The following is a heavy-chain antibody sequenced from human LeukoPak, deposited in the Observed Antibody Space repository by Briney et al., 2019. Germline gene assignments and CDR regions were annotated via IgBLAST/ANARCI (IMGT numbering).Heavy chain of an antibody. CDR1: GFTFSSYS. CDR2: ISGSSSYI. Sequence: GGSLRLSCAASGFTFSSYSMNWVRQAPGKGLEWVSSISGSSSYIYYADSVKGRFTISRDNAKNSLYLQMNSLRAEDTAVYYCAREAGGYSSSWYTPHFDYWGQGTLVTVSS. J-gene: IGHJ4*02. CDR3: AREAGGYSSSWYTPHFDY. D-gene: IGHD6-13*01. V-gene: IGHV3-21*01.